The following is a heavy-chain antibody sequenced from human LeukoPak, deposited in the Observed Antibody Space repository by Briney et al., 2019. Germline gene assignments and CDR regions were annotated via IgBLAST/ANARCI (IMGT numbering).Heavy chain of an antibody. V-gene: IGHV3-33*01. CDR3: ARVKWFGELTFDS. D-gene: IGHD3-10*01. CDR1: GFTFSSYG. J-gene: IGHJ4*02. Sequence: GGSLRLSCAASGFTFSSYGMHWVRQAPGKGLEWVAVIWYDGSNKYYADSVKGRFTISRDNSKNTLYLQMNSLRAEDTAVYYCARVKWFGELTFDSWGQGTLVTVSS. CDR2: IWYDGSNK.